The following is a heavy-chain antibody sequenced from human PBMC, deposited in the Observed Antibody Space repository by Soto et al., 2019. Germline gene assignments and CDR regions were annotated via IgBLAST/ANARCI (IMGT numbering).Heavy chain of an antibody. J-gene: IGHJ4*02. V-gene: IGHV3-48*02. CDR2: ISSRSSTK. Sequence: PGGSLRLSCAASGFTFSSYSMNWVRQAPGKGLEWVSYISSRSSTKYYADSVKGRFTISRDNAKNSLFLQMNSLRDEDTAVYYCATESYYDPGYWGQGTLVTVSS. D-gene: IGHD3-22*01. CDR1: GFTFSSYS. CDR3: ATESYYDPGY.